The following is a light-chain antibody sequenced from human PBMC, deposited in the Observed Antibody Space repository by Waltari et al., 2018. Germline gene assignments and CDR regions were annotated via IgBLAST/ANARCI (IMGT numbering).Light chain of an antibody. V-gene: IGKV3-20*01. Sequence: EIVLTQSPGTLSLSPGERATLSCRASQSVTSGYLAWYQQKPGQAPRLLIYDVSTRSTGIPDRFSGSGSGTDFTLTISRLEPEDFAVYCCQQYGSSPHTCGHGTRLEIK. CDR1: QSVTSGY. CDR2: DVS. J-gene: IGKJ2*01. CDR3: QQYGSSPHT.